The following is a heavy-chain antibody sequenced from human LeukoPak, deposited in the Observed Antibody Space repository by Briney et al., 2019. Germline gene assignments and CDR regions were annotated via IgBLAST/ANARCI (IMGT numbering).Heavy chain of an antibody. CDR1: GGSITSYY. CDR2: IYNSGST. J-gene: IGHJ5*02. V-gene: IGHV4-59*01. CDR3: ARGILFDP. Sequence: PSETLSLTCTVSGGSITSYYWSWIRQPPGKGLEWIGYIYNSGSTNYNPSLKSRVTISVDTSKNQFSLKLSSVTAADTAVYYCARGILFDPWGQGTLVTVSS.